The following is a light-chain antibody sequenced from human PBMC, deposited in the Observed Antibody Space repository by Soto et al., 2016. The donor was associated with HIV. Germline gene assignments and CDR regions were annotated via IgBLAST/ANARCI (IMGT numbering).Light chain of an antibody. Sequence: DIQMTQSPSSLSASVGDTVTITCRASQGINTYVAWFQQKFGKAPKSLIYGASSLQSGVPSKFSGSGSGSDFTLTISNLQPEDFATYYCLQHNSYPFTFGPGTKVDIK. CDR2: GAS. CDR1: QGINTY. V-gene: IGKV1-16*02. CDR3: LQHNSYPFT. J-gene: IGKJ3*01.